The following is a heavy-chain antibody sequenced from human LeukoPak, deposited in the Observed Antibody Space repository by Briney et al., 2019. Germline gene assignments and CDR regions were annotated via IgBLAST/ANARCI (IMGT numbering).Heavy chain of an antibody. D-gene: IGHD2-2*01. CDR2: INPNSGGT. CDR1: GYTFTGYY. J-gene: IGHJ5*02. V-gene: IGHV1-2*02. Sequence: ASVKVSCKASGYTFTGYYMHWVRQAPGQGLEWMGWINPNSGGTNYAQKFQGRVTMTRDTSISTAYMGLSRLRSDDTAVYYCARESHCSSTSCYSNWFDPWGQGTLVTVSS. CDR3: ARESHCSSTSCYSNWFDP.